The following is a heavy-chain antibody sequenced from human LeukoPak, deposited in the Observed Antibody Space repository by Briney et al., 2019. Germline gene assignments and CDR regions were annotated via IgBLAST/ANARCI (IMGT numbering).Heavy chain of an antibody. CDR1: GFTFDDYA. J-gene: IGHJ5*02. D-gene: IGHD6-13*01. CDR2: ISWNSGSI. Sequence: PGGSLRLSCAASGFTFDDYAMHWVRQAPGKGLEWVSGISWNSGSIGYADSVKGRFTISRDNAKNSLYLQMNGLRAEDTALYYCAKGPQPRYSNNWFDPWGQGTLVTVSS. V-gene: IGHV3-9*01. CDR3: AKGPQPRYSNNWFDP.